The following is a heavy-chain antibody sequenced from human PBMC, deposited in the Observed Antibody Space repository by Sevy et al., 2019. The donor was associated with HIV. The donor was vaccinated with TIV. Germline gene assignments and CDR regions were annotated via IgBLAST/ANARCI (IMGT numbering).Heavy chain of an antibody. V-gene: IGHV1-46*02. D-gene: IGHD6-19*01. CDR1: GYTFNNYH. CDR2: INPGGGSST. J-gene: IGHJ4*02. CDR3: GRPVVESQGWYNFDY. Sequence: ASVKVSCKASGYTFNNYHIHWVRQAPGQGLEWMGMINPGGGSSTNYAQKFQGRVTLTRDTSTSTGYMELSSLRSEDTALYVCGRPVVESQGWYNFDYWGQGTVVPVSS.